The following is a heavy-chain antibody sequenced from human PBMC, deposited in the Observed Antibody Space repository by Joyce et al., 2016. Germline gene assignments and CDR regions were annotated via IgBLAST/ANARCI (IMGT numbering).Heavy chain of an antibody. D-gene: IGHD2-21*01. Sequence: QVLLVQSGAEVKQPGASVKVSCKASGYKFTSDGIHWVRQAPGQVLEWMGWIATGNGDTQYAQRLQGRATITKDTSAGTAYMELGSLTSEDTAVYYCARDSKLSDTWYFDLWGRGTLVSVSS. V-gene: IGHV1-3*04. CDR2: IATGNGDT. J-gene: IGHJ2*01. CDR3: ARDSKLSDTWYFDL. CDR1: GYKFTSDG.